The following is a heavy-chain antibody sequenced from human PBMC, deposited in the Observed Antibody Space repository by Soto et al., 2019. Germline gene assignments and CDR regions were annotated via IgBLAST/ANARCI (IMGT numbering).Heavy chain of an antibody. J-gene: IGHJ4*02. Sequence: PSETLSLTCTFSGGSIISYYWSLTRQPPGKGLEWIGYIYYSGSTNYNPSLKSRVTISVDTSKNQFSLKLSSVTAADTAVYYCASSSLDYYDSSGYYYALDYWGQGTLVTVSS. CDR2: IYYSGST. D-gene: IGHD3-22*01. V-gene: IGHV4-59*01. CDR1: GGSIISYY. CDR3: ASSSLDYYDSSGYYYALDY.